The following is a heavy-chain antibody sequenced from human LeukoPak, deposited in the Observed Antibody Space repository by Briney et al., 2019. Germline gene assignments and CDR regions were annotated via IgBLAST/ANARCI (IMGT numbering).Heavy chain of an antibody. J-gene: IGHJ3*02. V-gene: IGHV4-34*01. CDR1: GESFSAYY. D-gene: IGHD2-21*02. CDR3: ARHCGGDCRGSYAFDI. Sequence: SETLSLTCVVSGESFSAYYWTWIRQPPGKGPEWIGEITHSGGTIYNPSLKSRLSISRDTSKNLLSLKLRSVTAADTAVYYCARHCGGDCRGSYAFDIWGQGTMVTVSS. CDR2: ITHSGGT.